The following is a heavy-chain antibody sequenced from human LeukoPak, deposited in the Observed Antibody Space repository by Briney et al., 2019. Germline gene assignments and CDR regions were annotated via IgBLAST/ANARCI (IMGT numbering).Heavy chain of an antibody. D-gene: IGHD3-10*01. V-gene: IGHV3-15*01. Sequence: PGGSLRLSCAASGFPFNNAWMSWVRQAPGKGLEWVGRIRSKTDGGTTDYTAPVKGRFTISRDDSDNTLYLQMNSLKTEDTAFYYCTTECTELLWFAYWGQGTLVTVSS. CDR2: IRSKTDGGTT. CDR1: GFPFNNAW. J-gene: IGHJ4*02. CDR3: TTECTELLWFAY.